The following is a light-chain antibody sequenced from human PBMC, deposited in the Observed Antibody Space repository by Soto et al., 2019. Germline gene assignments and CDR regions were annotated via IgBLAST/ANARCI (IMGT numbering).Light chain of an antibody. J-gene: IGLJ3*02. CDR1: SSDVGGYNY. V-gene: IGLV2-14*01. CDR2: EVS. Sequence: QSALTQPASVSGSPGQSITISCTGTSSDVGGYNYVSWFQQHPGKAPKLIIFEVSNRPSGISDRFSGFKSANTAYLTISGVQPEDEADYHCSSYTTIKTVVFGGGTKLTVL. CDR3: SSYTTIKTVV.